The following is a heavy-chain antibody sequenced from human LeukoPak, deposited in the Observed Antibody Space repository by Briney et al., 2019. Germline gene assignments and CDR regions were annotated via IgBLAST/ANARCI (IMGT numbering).Heavy chain of an antibody. CDR2: TKPVGTEK. D-gene: IGHD3-3*01. CDR1: GFTFSNYW. Sequence: PGGSLRLSCVASGFTFSNYWMDWVRQAPGKGLVWVANTKPVGTEKYYVDSVKGRFTISRDNAKNSLYLQMNSLRAEDTAVYYCARDLRPREYYDFWSGYSVFDYWGQGTLVTVPS. J-gene: IGHJ4*02. V-gene: IGHV3-7*03. CDR3: ARDLRPREYYDFWSGYSVFDY.